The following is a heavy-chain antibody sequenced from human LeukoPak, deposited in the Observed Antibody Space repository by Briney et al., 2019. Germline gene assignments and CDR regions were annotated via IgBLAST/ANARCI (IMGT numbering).Heavy chain of an antibody. Sequence: SQTLSLTCTVSSGSISSRGYYWNWIRQHPGKGLEWIGYIYNSGGTKYNPSLKSRVTISVDTSKNQFSLKLDSVTAADTAVYYCARNYYDTSDYYFGNFDYWGQGTLVTVSS. J-gene: IGHJ4*02. CDR2: IYNSGGT. D-gene: IGHD3-22*01. V-gene: IGHV4-31*03. CDR1: SGSISSRGYY. CDR3: ARNYYDTSDYYFGNFDY.